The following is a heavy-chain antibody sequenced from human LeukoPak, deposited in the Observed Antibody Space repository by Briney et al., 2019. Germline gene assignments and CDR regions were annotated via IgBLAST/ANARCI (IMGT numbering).Heavy chain of an antibody. J-gene: IGHJ6*02. D-gene: IGHD2-15*01. V-gene: IGHV3-48*01. CDR3: ARDVGYCSGGSCYSYGMDV. CDR2: ISSSSSTI. CDR1: GFTFSSYS. Sequence: GSLRLSCAASGFTFSSYSMNWVRQAPGKGLEWVSYISSSSSTIYYADSVKGRFTISRDNAKNSLYLQMNSLRAEDTAVYYCARDVGYCSGGSCYSYGMDVWGQGTTVTVSS.